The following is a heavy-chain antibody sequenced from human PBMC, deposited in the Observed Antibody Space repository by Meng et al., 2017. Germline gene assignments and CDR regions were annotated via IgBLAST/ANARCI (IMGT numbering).Heavy chain of an antibody. V-gene: IGHV1-18*01. CDR3: ARDPRITGTTLPDY. CDR1: GYTFTSYG. Sequence: QVQCVQSGTKVKKPGASVKVSCKASGYTFTSYGISWGRQAPGQGLEWMGWISAYNGNTNYAQKLQGRVTMTTDTSTSTAYMELRSLRSDDTAVYYCARDPRITGTTLPDYWGQGTLVTVSS. D-gene: IGHD1-7*01. J-gene: IGHJ4*02. CDR2: ISAYNGNT.